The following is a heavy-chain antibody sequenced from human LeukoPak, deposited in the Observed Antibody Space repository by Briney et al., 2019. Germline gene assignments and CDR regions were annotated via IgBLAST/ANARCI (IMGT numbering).Heavy chain of an antibody. CDR2: IYYSGST. CDR1: GGSVSSGSYY. CDR3: ASLGYSSGWSLTDY. V-gene: IGHV4-61*01. Sequence: NPSETLSLTCTVSGGSVSSGSYYWSWIRQPPGKGLEWIGYIYYSGSTNYNPSLKSRVTISVGTSKNQFSLKLSSVTAADTAVYYCASLGYSSGWSLTDYWGQGTLVTVSS. D-gene: IGHD6-19*01. J-gene: IGHJ4*02.